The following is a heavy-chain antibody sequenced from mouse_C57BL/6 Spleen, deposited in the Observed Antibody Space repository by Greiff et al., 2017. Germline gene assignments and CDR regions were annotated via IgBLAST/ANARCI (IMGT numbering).Heavy chain of an antibody. Sequence: EVKVVESGGGLVKPGGSLKLSCAASGFTFSSYAMSWVRQTPEKRLEWVATISDGGSYTYYPDNVKGRFTISRDNAKNNLYLQMSHLMSEDTAMYYCARDDYYGSSHAMDYWGQGTSVTVSS. CDR3: ARDDYYGSSHAMDY. J-gene: IGHJ4*01. CDR1: GFTFSSYA. D-gene: IGHD1-1*01. CDR2: ISDGGSYT. V-gene: IGHV5-4*01.